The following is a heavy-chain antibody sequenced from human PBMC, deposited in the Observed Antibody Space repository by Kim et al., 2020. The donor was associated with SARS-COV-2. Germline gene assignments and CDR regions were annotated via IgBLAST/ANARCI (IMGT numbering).Heavy chain of an antibody. Sequence: SETLSLTCAVYGGSFSGYYWSWIRQPPGKGLEWIGEINHSGSTNYNPSLKSRVTISVDTSKNQFSLKLSSVTAADTAVYYCARGLGGSLLWFGRKSNWFDPWGQGTLVTVSS. J-gene: IGHJ5*02. D-gene: IGHD3-10*01. CDR2: INHSGST. CDR1: GGSFSGYY. CDR3: ARGLGGSLLWFGRKSNWFDP. V-gene: IGHV4-34*01.